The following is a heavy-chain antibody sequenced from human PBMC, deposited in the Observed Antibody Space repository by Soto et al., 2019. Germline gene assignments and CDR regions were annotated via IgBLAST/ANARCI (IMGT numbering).Heavy chain of an antibody. CDR1: GYTFTSYG. D-gene: IGHD3-3*01. CDR2: ISAYNGNT. J-gene: IGHJ6*02. Sequence: QVQLVQSGAEVKKPGASVKVSCKASGYTFTSYGISWVRQAPGQGLEWMGWISAYNGNTNYAQKLQGRVTMTTDTSTSTAYMELRSLRSDDTAVYYCARDLKRRTYYDFWSGYHHYYYGMDVWGQGTTVTVSS. V-gene: IGHV1-18*01. CDR3: ARDLKRRTYYDFWSGYHHYYYGMDV.